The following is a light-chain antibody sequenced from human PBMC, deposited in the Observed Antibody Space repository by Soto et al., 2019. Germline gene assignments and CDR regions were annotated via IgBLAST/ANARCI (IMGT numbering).Light chain of an antibody. Sequence: QSVLTQPASVSGSPGQSITISCTGTTSDVGRYNYVSWYQQHPGKAPKLIIYDVSNRPSGVSNRFSGSKSGNTASLTISGLQAEDEADYYCQSYDSSLSGSNVFGTGTKVTV. J-gene: IGLJ1*01. CDR1: TSDVGRYNY. V-gene: IGLV2-14*01. CDR3: QSYDSSLSGSNV. CDR2: DVS.